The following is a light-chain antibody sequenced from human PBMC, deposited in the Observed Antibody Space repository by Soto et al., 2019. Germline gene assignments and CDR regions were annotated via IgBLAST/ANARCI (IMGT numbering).Light chain of an antibody. CDR2: EVS. J-gene: IGLJ2*01. Sequence: QSALTQPPSASGSPGQSVTISCTGTSSDVGGYNYVSWYQQHPGKAPKLMIYEVSQRPSGVPDRFSGSKSGNTASLTVSGLQPEDEADYYCSSYAGSNLYVVFGGGTNLTVL. CDR3: SSYAGSNLYVV. V-gene: IGLV2-8*01. CDR1: SSDVGGYNY.